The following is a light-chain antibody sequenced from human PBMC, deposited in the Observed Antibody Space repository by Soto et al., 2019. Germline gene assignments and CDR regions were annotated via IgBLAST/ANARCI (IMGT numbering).Light chain of an antibody. V-gene: IGLV2-14*01. J-gene: IGLJ1*01. CDR2: DIS. CDR1: STDVGVYKF. Sequence: QSALTQPASVSGSPGQSIAISCSGTSTDVGVYKFVSWYQQHPGKVPKLMIYDISNRPSGVSSRFSGSKSGSTGSLTISGLQAEDEADYYCSSLTSSSTYVFGTGTKLTVL. CDR3: SSLTSSSTYV.